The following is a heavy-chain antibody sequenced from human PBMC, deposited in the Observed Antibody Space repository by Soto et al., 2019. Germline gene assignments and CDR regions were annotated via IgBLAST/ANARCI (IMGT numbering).Heavy chain of an antibody. J-gene: IGHJ5*02. V-gene: IGHV1-3*01. CDR3: ARDYPVAGRGWFDP. CDR2: INAXNGNK. Sequence: GXSVKVSCKASGCTFTRYAMHWVRQAPGQXLEWIGGINAXNGNKXYSQKFTGTVXXTRDTYAXXDYMALRSMRSEHTAVYYCARDYPVAGRGWFDPWGQGTLVTASS. D-gene: IGHD6-19*01. CDR1: GCTFTRYA.